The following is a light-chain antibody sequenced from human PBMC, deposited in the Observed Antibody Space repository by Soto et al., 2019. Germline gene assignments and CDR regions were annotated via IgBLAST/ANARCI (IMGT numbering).Light chain of an antibody. CDR2: EVS. V-gene: IGLV2-14*01. CDR1: SSDIGYYNY. CDR3: ISYRRNRDVL. J-gene: IGLJ3*02. Sequence: QSALAQPASVSGSPGQSITISCSGTSSDIGYYNYVSWYQQHPGKAPKLVLYEVSNRPSGISNRVSGSKSGNTASLTISGLQAEDEGDYYCISYRRNRDVLFGGGTKLTVL.